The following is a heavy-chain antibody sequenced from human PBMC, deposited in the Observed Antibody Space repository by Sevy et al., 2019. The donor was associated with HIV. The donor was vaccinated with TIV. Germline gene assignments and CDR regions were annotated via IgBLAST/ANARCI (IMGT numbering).Heavy chain of an antibody. CDR1: GFTFSGAG. D-gene: IGHD5-18*01. J-gene: IGHJ4*02. CDR3: TCGYGRFDY. CDR2: IRTKPNNYAT. V-gene: IGHV3-73*01. Sequence: GGSLRLSCAASGFTFSGAGFHWVRQTSGKGLEWIGHIRTKPNNYATAYSASMKGRFAISRDDSKNTTYLQLNTLKTEDTAVYYCTCGYGRFDYWGQGTLVTVSS.